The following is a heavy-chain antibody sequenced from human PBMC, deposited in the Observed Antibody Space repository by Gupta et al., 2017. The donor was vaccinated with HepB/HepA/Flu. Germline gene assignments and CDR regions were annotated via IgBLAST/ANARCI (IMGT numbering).Heavy chain of an antibody. CDR2: IKQDGSEK. J-gene: IGHJ4*02. D-gene: IGHD3-3*01. V-gene: IGHV3-7*04. CDR1: GFTFSTYW. Sequence: EVQLVESGGGLVQPGGSLRLSCAASGFTFSTYWMSWVRQAPGKGLEWVANIKQDGSEKYDGDAVKGRFTISRGNAKKSRYLQMKRLRAEDTDVYYCARVPRGVVIHFDYGGQGTLVTVSS. CDR3: ARVPRGVVIHFDY.